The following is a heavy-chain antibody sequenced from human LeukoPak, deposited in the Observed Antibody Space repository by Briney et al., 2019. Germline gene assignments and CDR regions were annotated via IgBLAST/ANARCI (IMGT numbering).Heavy chain of an antibody. D-gene: IGHD3-22*01. V-gene: IGHV5-51*01. CDR2: IYPGDSDT. J-gene: IGHJ3*02. CDR1: GYSFTSYW. Sequence: GESLKISCKGSGYSFTSYWIGWVRQMPGKGLEWMGIIYPGDSDTIYSPSFQGQVTISADKSISTAYLQWSSLKASDTAMYFCARPRYYDRSGYLHDAFDIWGQGTMVTVPS. CDR3: ARPRYYDRSGYLHDAFDI.